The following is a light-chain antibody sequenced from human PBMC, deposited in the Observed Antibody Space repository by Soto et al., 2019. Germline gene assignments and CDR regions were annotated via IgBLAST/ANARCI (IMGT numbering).Light chain of an antibody. CDR2: EVS. V-gene: IGLV2-18*02. CDR3: NSYTSSNTYV. Sequence: LTQPPSVSGSPGLSVTISCTGTSSDVGSYNRVSWYQQPPGTAPKLMIYEVSNRPSGVPDRFSGSKSGNTASLTISGLQPEDEADYYCNSYTSSNTYVFGTGTKVTVL. J-gene: IGLJ1*01. CDR1: SSDVGSYNR.